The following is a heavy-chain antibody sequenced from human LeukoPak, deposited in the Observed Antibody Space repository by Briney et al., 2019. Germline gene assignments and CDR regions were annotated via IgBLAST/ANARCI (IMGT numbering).Heavy chain of an antibody. J-gene: IGHJ5*02. V-gene: IGHV1-8*01. Sequence: GASVKVSCKASGYTFTSYDINWVRQATGQGLEWMGWMNPNSGNTGYAQKFQGRVTMTRNTSISTAYMELSSLRSEDTAVYYCARGHKTTIFGVVIIRGVWFEPWGQGTLVTVSS. D-gene: IGHD3-3*01. CDR2: MNPNSGNT. CDR1: GYTFTSYD. CDR3: ARGHKTTIFGVVIIRGVWFEP.